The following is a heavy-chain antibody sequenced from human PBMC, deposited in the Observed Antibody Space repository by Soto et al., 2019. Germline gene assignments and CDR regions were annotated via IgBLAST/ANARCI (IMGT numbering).Heavy chain of an antibody. CDR2: ISGSGYNT. Sequence: EVQLLESGGGLVQPGGSLRLSCVASGFTFSTHAISWVRQTPGNGLEWVSSISGSGYNTFYADSVKGRVTISRDNSKNTLYLQINSLRAEDTAVYFCAKVPRSGEDPYYGLDVWAKGPRSPSP. D-gene: IGHD7-27*01. V-gene: IGHV3-23*01. CDR3: AKVPRSGEDPYYGLDV. J-gene: IGHJ6*02. CDR1: GFTFSTHA.